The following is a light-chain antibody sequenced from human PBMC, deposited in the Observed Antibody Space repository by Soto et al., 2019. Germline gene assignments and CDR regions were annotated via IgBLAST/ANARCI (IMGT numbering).Light chain of an antibody. CDR3: CSSAPGRTVV. CDR2: EGT. Sequence: QSALAQPASVSGSPGQSITISCTGSSSAAGSYRLVSWYQCHPGHVPTLIIYEGTKRPSGVSNRFSGSEPGNTASLTISGLQAEDEADDFCCSSAPGRTVVFGTGTKVTV. J-gene: IGLJ1*01. V-gene: IGLV2-23*01. CDR1: SSAAGSYRL.